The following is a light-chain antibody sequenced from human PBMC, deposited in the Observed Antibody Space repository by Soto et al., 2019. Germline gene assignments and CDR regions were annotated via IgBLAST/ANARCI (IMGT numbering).Light chain of an antibody. Sequence: EIVLKQSPVTLSLAAGERSNLSCRASQSVSRYLAWYQQKPGQAPRLLIYDASNRATGIPARFSGSGSGTDFTLTISSPEPEDFAVYYCQQRSNWPPTFGGGTEVDI. CDR3: QQRSNWPPT. J-gene: IGKJ4*01. CDR1: QSVSRY. CDR2: DAS. V-gene: IGKV3-11*01.